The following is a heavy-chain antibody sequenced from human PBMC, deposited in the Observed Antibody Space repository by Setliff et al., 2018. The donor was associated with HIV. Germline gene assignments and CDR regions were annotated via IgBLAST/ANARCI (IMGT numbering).Heavy chain of an antibody. CDR2: IYYSGNT. D-gene: IGHD3-9*01. Sequence: SETLSLTCTVSGGSSSSSSFYWGWIRQPPGKGLEWIGSIYYSGNTYYNPSLKSRVTISVDTSKNQFSLKLSSVTAADTAIYYCARPFDWGSSHPLGYWSQGTLVTVSS. CDR1: GGSSSSSSFY. V-gene: IGHV4-39*01. J-gene: IGHJ4*02. CDR3: ARPFDWGSSHPLGY.